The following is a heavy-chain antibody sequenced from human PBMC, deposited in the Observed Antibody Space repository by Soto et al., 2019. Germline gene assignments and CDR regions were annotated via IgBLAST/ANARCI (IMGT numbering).Heavy chain of an antibody. CDR2: ISAYNGNT. D-gene: IGHD2-15*01. V-gene: IGHV1-18*01. CDR1: GYTFTSYG. J-gene: IGHJ6*02. CDR3: AIEVFPSSGLSPPDYYYYAMDA. Sequence: GAAVKVSCKDSGYTFTSYGISWVLQAPGQGLEWMGWISAYNGNTNYAQKLQGRVTMTTDTSTSTAYMELRSLRSDDTAVYYCAIEVFPSSGLSPPDYYYYAMDAWG.